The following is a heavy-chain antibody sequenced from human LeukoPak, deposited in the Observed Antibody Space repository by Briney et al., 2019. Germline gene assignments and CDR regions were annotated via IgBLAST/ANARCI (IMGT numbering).Heavy chain of an antibody. V-gene: IGHV4-59*11. Sequence: SETLSLTCTVSGGSISSHYWSWIRQPPGKGLEWIGYIYYSGRTKYNPSLQSRVTISVDTSENNFSLKLTSVTAADTAVYYCARLLDNDSSGDPDTFDMWGQGTVVTVSS. D-gene: IGHD3-22*01. J-gene: IGHJ3*02. CDR1: GGSISSHY. CDR2: IYYSGRT. CDR3: ARLLDNDSSGDPDTFDM.